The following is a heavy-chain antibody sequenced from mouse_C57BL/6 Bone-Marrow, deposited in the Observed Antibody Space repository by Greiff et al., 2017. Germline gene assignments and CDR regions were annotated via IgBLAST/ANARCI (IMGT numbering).Heavy chain of an antibody. J-gene: IGHJ4*01. CDR3: TTDLLPPMDY. Sequence: EVQLQQSGAELVRPGASVKLSCTASGFNIKDDYMHWVKQRPEQGLEWIGWIDPENGDTEYASKFEGKATITADTSSNTAYLQLSSLTSEDTAVYYCTTDLLPPMDYWGQGTSVTVSS. V-gene: IGHV14-4*01. D-gene: IGHD2-1*01. CDR2: IDPENGDT. CDR1: GFNIKDDY.